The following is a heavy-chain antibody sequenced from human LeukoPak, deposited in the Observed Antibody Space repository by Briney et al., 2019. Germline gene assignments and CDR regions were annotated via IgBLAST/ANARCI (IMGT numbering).Heavy chain of an antibody. CDR1: GFTVSSNY. J-gene: IGHJ4*02. D-gene: IGHD3-22*01. Sequence: PGGSLRLSCAASGFTVSSNYMSWVRQAPGKGLEWVSVIYSGGSTYYADSVKGRFTISRDNSKNALYLQMNSLRAEDTAVYYCAKDTNYYDSSGPLDYWGQGTLVTVSS. CDR2: IYSGGST. CDR3: AKDTNYYDSSGPLDY. V-gene: IGHV3-53*05.